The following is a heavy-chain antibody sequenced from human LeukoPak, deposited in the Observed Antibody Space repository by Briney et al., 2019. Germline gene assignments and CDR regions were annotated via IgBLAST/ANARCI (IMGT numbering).Heavy chain of an antibody. D-gene: IGHD2/OR15-2a*01. CDR1: GFTFSSYA. V-gene: IGHV3-23*01. CDR2: INGSGAST. J-gene: IGHJ5*02. Sequence: PGGSLRLSCAASGFTFSSYAMSWVRQAPGKGLEWVSDINGSGASTYYADSVKGRFTISRDNAKNSLYLQMKSLRAEDTAVYYCARGKTSQNIVTRKTYNWFDPWGQGTLVTVSS. CDR3: ARGKTSQNIVTRKTYNWFDP.